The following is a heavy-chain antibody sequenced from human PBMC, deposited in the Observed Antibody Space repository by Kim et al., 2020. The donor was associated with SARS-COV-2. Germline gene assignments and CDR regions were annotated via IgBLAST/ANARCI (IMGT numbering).Heavy chain of an antibody. Sequence: ASVKVSCKASGYTFTSYDINWVRQATGQGLEWMGWMNPNSGNTGYAQKFQGRVTMTRNTSISTAYMELSSLRSEDTAVYYCARGREVRVLRYFDWLPHFDYWGQGTLVTVSS. CDR3: ARGREVRVLRYFDWLPHFDY. J-gene: IGHJ4*02. CDR2: MNPNSGNT. CDR1: GYTFTSYD. D-gene: IGHD3-9*01. V-gene: IGHV1-8*01.